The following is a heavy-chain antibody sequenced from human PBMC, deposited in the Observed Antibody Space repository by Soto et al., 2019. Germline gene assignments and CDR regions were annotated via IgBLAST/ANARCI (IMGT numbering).Heavy chain of an antibody. CDR3: AKNFGLEYEYNWFDP. CDR1: GFTFSSSG. J-gene: IGHJ5*02. D-gene: IGHD3-10*01. Sequence: PGGSLRLSCAASGFTFSSSGMHWVRQAPGEGLEWVSAISGSGGSTYYADSVKGRFTISRDNSKNTLYLQMNSLRAEDTAVYYCAKNFGLEYEYNWFDPWGQGTLVTVSS. CDR2: ISGSGGST. V-gene: IGHV3-23*01.